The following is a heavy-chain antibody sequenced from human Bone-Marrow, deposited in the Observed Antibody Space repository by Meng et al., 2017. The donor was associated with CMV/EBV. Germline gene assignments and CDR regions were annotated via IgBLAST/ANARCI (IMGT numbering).Heavy chain of an antibody. CDR1: GFTFSNAW. Sequence: GESLKISCAASGFTFSNAWMSWVRQAPGKGLEWVAVISYDGSNKYYADSVKGRFTISRDNSKNTLYLQMNSLRAEDTAVYYCAREERYYDILTGYYFGGRYYYYGMDVWGQGTTVPVSS. CDR2: ISYDGSNK. D-gene: IGHD3-9*01. V-gene: IGHV3-30*03. J-gene: IGHJ6*02. CDR3: AREERYYDILTGYYFGGRYYYYGMDV.